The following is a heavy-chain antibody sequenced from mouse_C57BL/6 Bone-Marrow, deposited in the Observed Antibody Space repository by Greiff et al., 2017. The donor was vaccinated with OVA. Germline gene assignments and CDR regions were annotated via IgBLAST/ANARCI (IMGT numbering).Heavy chain of an antibody. CDR2: IRNKANGYTT. Sequence: EVMLVESGGGLVQPGGSLILSCAASGFTFTDYYMSWVRQPPGKALEWLGFIRNKANGYTTEYSASVKGRFTITTDNSQSILYLQMNAPRAEDSATYYCARYKGGYFDYWGQGTTLTVSS. V-gene: IGHV7-3*01. CDR3: ARYKGGYFDY. J-gene: IGHJ2*01. CDR1: GFTFTDYY.